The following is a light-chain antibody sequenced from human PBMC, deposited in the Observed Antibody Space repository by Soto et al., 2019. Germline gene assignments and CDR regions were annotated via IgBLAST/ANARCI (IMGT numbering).Light chain of an antibody. CDR3: QQYNNWPPLI. V-gene: IGKV3D-15*01. CDR1: QSVSSN. Sequence: IVMTQTPATLSVSPGERATLSCRASQSVSSNLAWYQQKPGQAPRLLIYGASTRATCIPARFSGSGSGTEFTLTISSLQSADFAVSYCQQYNNWPPLIFGGGTKVDIK. J-gene: IGKJ4*01. CDR2: GAS.